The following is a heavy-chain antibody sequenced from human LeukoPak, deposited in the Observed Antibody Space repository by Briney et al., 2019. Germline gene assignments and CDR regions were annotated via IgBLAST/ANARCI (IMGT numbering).Heavy chain of an antibody. V-gene: IGHV3-30*02. CDR3: AKDQSWATTIDY. Sequence: PGGSLRLSCAASGFTFSSYGMHWVRQAPGKGLEWVAFIRYDGSNKYYADSVKGRFTISRDNSKNTLYLQMNSLRAEDTAVYYCAKDQSWATTIDYWGQGTLVTVSS. CDR2: IRYDGSNK. D-gene: IGHD6-13*01. CDR1: GFTFSSYG. J-gene: IGHJ4*02.